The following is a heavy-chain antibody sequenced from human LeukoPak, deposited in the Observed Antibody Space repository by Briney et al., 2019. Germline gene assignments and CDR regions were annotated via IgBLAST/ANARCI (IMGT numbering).Heavy chain of an antibody. CDR1: GGSFSGYY. CDR2: INHGGST. J-gene: IGHJ4*02. V-gene: IGHV4-34*01. D-gene: IGHD5-12*01. Sequence: SETLSLTCAVSGGSFSGYYWSWVRQPPGKGLEWMGEINHGGSTNNNPSLKSRVTISVDTSTNQFSLKLSSVTAADTAVYYCARDERAGLSGYESPYYFDYWGQGTLVTVSS. CDR3: ARDERAGLSGYESPYYFDY.